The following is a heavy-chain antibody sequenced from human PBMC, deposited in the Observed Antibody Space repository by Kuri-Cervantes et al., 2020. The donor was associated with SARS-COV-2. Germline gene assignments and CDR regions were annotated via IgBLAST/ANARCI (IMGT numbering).Heavy chain of an antibody. CDR3: SRGGGYTGPNNYWFDP. Sequence: GGFLRPSGAVSGLTFSSHWMYWVRQVPGKGRVWVSRSNSDGTFTTYANSAEGCFTISRVKAKKTLYLEMNSRRAENAALYDCSRGGGYTGPNNYWFDPWGQGTLVTVSS. CDR1: GLTFSSHW. D-gene: IGHD2-2*02. CDR2: SNSDGTFT. V-gene: IGHV3-74*03. J-gene: IGHJ5*02.